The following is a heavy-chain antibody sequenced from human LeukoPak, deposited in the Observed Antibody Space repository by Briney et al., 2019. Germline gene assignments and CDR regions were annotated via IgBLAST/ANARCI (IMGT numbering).Heavy chain of an antibody. D-gene: IGHD4-17*01. J-gene: IGHJ4*02. CDR3: AGYGDYGGFDY. Sequence: GGSLRLSCTASGFTFSSYWMSWVRQAPGKGLEWVANIKEDGSEKYYVDSVKGRFTISRDNAKTSLYLQMNSLRAEDTAVYYCAGYGDYGGFDYWGQGTLVTVSS. CDR2: IKEDGSEK. V-gene: IGHV3-7*01. CDR1: GFTFSSYW.